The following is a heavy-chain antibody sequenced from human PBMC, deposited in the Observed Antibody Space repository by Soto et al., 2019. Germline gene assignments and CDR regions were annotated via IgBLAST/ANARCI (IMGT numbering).Heavy chain of an antibody. CDR2: INAGNGNT. Sequence: QVQLVQSGAEVKKPGASVKVSCKASGYTFTSYAMHWVRQAPGQRLEWMGWINAGNGNTKYSQKFQGRVTITRDTAARTAYIGLSSLRSGDTAVYYCGRNGVGTYHFDFWGQGTLVTVSS. CDR3: GRNGVGTYHFDF. J-gene: IGHJ4*02. D-gene: IGHD1-1*01. V-gene: IGHV1-3*01. CDR1: GYTFTSYA.